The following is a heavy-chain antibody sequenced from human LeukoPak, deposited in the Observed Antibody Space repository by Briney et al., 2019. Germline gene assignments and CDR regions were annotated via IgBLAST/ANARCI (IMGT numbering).Heavy chain of an antibody. CDR3: AREYQLLFGGPAYYFDY. D-gene: IGHD2-2*01. Sequence: ASVKVSCKASGYTFTSYYMHWVRQAPGQGLEWMGIINPSGGSTSYAQKFQGRVTMTRDTSTSTVYMELSNLRSEDTAVYYCAREYQLLFGGPAYYFDYWGQGTLVTVSS. V-gene: IGHV1-46*01. CDR1: GYTFTSYY. CDR2: INPSGGST. J-gene: IGHJ4*02.